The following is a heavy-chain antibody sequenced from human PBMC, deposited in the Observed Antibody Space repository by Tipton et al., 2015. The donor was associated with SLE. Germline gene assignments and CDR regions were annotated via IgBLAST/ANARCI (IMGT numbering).Heavy chain of an antibody. Sequence: GLVKPSQTLSLTCVISGDSISSNSVAWNWIRQSPSRGLEWLGRTYYRSKWFDDYALSLKGRITINPDPSSNQFSLQLRSLTPEDSAVYYCVATGKAFDVWGQGTVAIVSS. D-gene: IGHD1-14*01. V-gene: IGHV6-1*01. J-gene: IGHJ3*01. CDR3: VATGKAFDV. CDR1: GDSISSNSVA. CDR2: TYYRSKWFD.